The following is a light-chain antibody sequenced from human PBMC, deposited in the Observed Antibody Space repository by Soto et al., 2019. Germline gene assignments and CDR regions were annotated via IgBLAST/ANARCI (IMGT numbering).Light chain of an antibody. V-gene: IGLV2-11*01. CDR1: SSDVGGYNY. Sequence: QSVLTQPRSVSGSPGQSVTIPCTGTSSDVGGYNYVSWYQQHPGKAPKLMIYDVSKRPSGVPDRFSGSKSGNTASLTISGLQAEDEADYYCCSYAGSYTNWVFGGGTKLTVL. CDR3: CSYAGSYTNWV. CDR2: DVS. J-gene: IGLJ3*02.